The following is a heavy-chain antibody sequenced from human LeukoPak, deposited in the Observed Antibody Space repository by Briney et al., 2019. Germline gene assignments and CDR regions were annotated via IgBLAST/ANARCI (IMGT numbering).Heavy chain of an antibody. J-gene: IGHJ4*02. V-gene: IGHV4-39*01. CDR3: AKIGYCSTTTGYSTVFDS. Sequence: SETLSLTCAISGASITNTSLSNTGYFWGWIRQPPGKGLQWIGSIYHTGSTYYSPSLKSRVTISVDTSKNQFSLKLNFVTAADTAVYYCAKIGYCSTTTGYSTVFDSWGQGTLVTVSS. D-gene: IGHD2-2*01. CDR2: IYHTGST. CDR1: GASITNTSLSNTGYF.